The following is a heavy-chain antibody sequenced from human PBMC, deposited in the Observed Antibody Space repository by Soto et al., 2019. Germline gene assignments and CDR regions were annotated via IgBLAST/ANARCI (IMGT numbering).Heavy chain of an antibody. CDR2: LIPVFGTS. V-gene: IGHV1-69*01. CDR1: GDSFSNYA. Sequence: QVQLVQSGAEVKKPGSSVKVSCRASGDSFSNYAVNWLRQAPGRGLEWMGGLIPVFGTSNYAEKFQGRLTITADESTSTAYMELSILTYEDTAVYYCARAVRTGFYGIDVWGQGTTVSVSS. J-gene: IGHJ6*02. CDR3: ARAVRTGFYGIDV.